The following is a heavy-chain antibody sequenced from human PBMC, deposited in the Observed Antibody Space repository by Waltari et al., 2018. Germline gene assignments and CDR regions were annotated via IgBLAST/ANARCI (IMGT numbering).Heavy chain of an antibody. CDR1: GGSITNNRTY. D-gene: IGHD3-16*01. CDR3: ATYVGASIGTAAFDV. V-gene: IGHV4-39*01. J-gene: IGHJ3*01. Sequence: QLHLQESGPGLVKPSETLSLTCSVSGGSITNNRTYRAWIRQPPGKGLEWTATISYTGATYNNPSLKSRVTISGDTSKNQFSLKLNSVTAADTAVYYCATYVGASIGTAAFDVWGQGTMVTVSS. CDR2: ISYTGAT.